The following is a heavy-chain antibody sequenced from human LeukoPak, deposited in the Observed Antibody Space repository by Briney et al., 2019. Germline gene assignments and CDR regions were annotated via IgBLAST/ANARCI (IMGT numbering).Heavy chain of an antibody. CDR1: GFTFSSYG. CDR3: ARAGDFWSGYYRHYYYYYMDV. V-gene: IGHV3-33*01. D-gene: IGHD3-3*01. Sequence: GGSLRLSCAASGFTFSSYGMHWVRQAPGKGLEWVAVIWYDGSNKYYADSVKGRFTISRDNSKNTLYLQMNSLRAEDTAVYYCARAGDFWSGYYRHYYYYYMDVWGKGTTVTVYS. J-gene: IGHJ6*03. CDR2: IWYDGSNK.